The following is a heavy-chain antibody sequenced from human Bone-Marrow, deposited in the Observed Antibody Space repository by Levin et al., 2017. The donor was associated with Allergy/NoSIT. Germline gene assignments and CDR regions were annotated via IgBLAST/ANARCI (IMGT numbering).Heavy chain of an antibody. Sequence: PGGSLRLSCAASGFTFSSYAMHWVRQAPGKGLEWVAVISYDGSNKYYADSVKGRFTISRDNSKNTLYLQMNSLRAEDTAVYYCARDVALYDSSGYYYVWDYYYYGMDVWGQGTTVTVSS. CDR3: ARDVALYDSSGYYYVWDYYYYGMDV. CDR1: GFTFSSYA. V-gene: IGHV3-30-3*01. J-gene: IGHJ6*02. D-gene: IGHD3-22*01. CDR2: ISYDGSNK.